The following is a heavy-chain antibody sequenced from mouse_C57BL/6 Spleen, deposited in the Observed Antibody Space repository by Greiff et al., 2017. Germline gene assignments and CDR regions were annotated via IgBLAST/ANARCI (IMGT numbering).Heavy chain of an antibody. CDR2: ISYSGST. CDR1: GYSITSGYD. CDR3: ARDHADLYWYFDV. Sequence: VQLKESGPGMVKPSQSLSLTCTVTGYSITSGYDWHWIRHFPGNKLEWMGYISYSGSTNYNPSLKSRISITHDTSKNHFFLKLNSVTTEDTATYYCARDHADLYWYFDVWGTGTTVTVSS. J-gene: IGHJ1*03. V-gene: IGHV3-1*01.